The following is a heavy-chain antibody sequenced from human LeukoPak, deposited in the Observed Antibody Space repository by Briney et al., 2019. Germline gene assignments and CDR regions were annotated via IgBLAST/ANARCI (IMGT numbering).Heavy chain of an antibody. CDR3: AKVPSSPFEGTTYYFDY. CDR1: GFTFSSYA. D-gene: IGHD2/OR15-2a*01. Sequence: GGSLRLSCAASGFTFSSYAMSWVRQAPGKGLEWVSAISGSGGSTYYADSVKGRFTISRDNSKNTLYLQMNSLRAEDTAVYYCAKVPSSPFEGTTYYFDYWGQGTLVTVSS. J-gene: IGHJ4*02. CDR2: ISGSGGST. V-gene: IGHV3-23*01.